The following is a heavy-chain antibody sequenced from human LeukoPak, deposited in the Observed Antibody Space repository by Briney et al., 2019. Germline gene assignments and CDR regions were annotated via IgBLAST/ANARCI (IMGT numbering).Heavy chain of an antibody. D-gene: IGHD1-26*01. CDR1: GFTFSSYG. Sequence: GGSLRLSCGASGFTFSSYGMHWVRQAPGKGLEWVAFIRYDGSNKYYADSVKGRFTISRDNSKNTLYLQMNSLRAEDTAVYYCAKGKVGATKGYYYYYMDVWGKGTTVTVSS. CDR3: AKGKVGATKGYYYYYMDV. CDR2: IRYDGSNK. J-gene: IGHJ6*03. V-gene: IGHV3-30*02.